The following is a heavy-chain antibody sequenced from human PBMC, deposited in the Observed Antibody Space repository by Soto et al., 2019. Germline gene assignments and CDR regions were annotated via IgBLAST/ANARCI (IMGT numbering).Heavy chain of an antibody. Sequence: EVQLVESGGGLVQPGRSLRLSCAASGFTFDDYAMHWVRQAPGKGLEWVSGISWNSGSIGYADSVKGRVTISRDNAKNHLYLQMNSLRAEDTALYYCAKDRMAQLVDYYGMDVWGQGTTVTVSS. CDR2: ISWNSGSI. CDR1: GFTFDDYA. J-gene: IGHJ6*02. V-gene: IGHV3-9*01. CDR3: AKDRMAQLVDYYGMDV. D-gene: IGHD6-6*01.